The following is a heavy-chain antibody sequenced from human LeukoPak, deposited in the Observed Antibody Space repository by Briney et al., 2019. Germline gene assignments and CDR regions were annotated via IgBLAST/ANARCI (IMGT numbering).Heavy chain of an antibody. V-gene: IGHV4-34*01. CDR2: INDSGST. J-gene: IGHJ6*03. Sequence: PSETLSLTCDVYGGSLSGFYWIWIRQSPGTGLQWIGEINDSGSTNYNPSLKSRDTISLDTSKTQLSLKVTSVTAADTAVYFCARGGGLQWRGGFRRRYSYFYMDVWGKGTTVTVS. CDR1: GGSLSGFY. CDR3: ARGGGLQWRGGFRRRYSYFYMDV. D-gene: IGHD6-19*01.